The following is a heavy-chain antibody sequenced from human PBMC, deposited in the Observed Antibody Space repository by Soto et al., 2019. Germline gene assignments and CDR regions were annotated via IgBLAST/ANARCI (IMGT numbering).Heavy chain of an antibody. CDR1: GYTFTVRY. CDR3: ARADRSDFIWHFGS. CDR2: INPNRGGT. J-gene: IGHJ4*02. V-gene: IGHV1-2*02. D-gene: IGHD3-22*01. Sequence: QVHLVQSGAEVKKPGASVKVSCKASGYTFTVRYMHWVRQAPGQGLEWMGWINPNRGGTNYARKFQGSVTISRDTANSTAYRELSRLTFDDTAVDYCARADRSDFIWHFGSWGQGTLVTVSS.